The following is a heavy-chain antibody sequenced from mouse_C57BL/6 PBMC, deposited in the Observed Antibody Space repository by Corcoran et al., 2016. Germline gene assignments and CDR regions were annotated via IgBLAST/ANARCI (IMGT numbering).Heavy chain of an antibody. D-gene: IGHD1-1*01. CDR1: GYTFTDYY. CDR2: INPNNGGT. V-gene: IGHV1-26*01. Sequence: EVQLQQSGPELVKPGASVKISCKASGYTFTDYYMNWVKQSHGKSLEWIGDINPNNGGTSYNQKFKGKATLTVDKSSSTAYMELRSLTSEDSAVYYCAKSGVYGSSLYWYFDVWGTGTTVTVSS. J-gene: IGHJ1*03. CDR3: AKSGVYGSSLYWYFDV.